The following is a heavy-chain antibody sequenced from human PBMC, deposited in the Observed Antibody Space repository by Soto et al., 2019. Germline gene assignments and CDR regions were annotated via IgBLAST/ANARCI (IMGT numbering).Heavy chain of an antibody. Sequence: VQLVESGGGLVQPGGSLRLSCAASGFTFSSYEMNWVRQAPGKGLEWVSYISSSGSTIYYADSVKGRFTISRDNAKNSLYLQMNSLRAEDTAVYYCARGEGVVVTALSDYWGQGTLVTVSS. CDR1: GFTFSSYE. CDR3: ARGEGVVVTALSDY. CDR2: ISSSGSTI. V-gene: IGHV3-48*03. J-gene: IGHJ4*02. D-gene: IGHD2-21*02.